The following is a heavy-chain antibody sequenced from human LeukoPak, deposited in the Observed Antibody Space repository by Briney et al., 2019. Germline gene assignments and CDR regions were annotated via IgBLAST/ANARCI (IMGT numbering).Heavy chain of an antibody. CDR3: AKALSVVPAAITDY. V-gene: IGHV3-23*01. Sequence: GGSLRLSCAASGFTFSSYAMSWVRQAPGKGLEWASAISGSGGSTYYADSVKGRFTISRDNSKNTLYLQMNSLRAEDTAVYYCAKALSVVPAAITDYWGQGTLVTVSS. CDR1: GFTFSSYA. J-gene: IGHJ4*02. D-gene: IGHD2-2*01. CDR2: ISGSGGST.